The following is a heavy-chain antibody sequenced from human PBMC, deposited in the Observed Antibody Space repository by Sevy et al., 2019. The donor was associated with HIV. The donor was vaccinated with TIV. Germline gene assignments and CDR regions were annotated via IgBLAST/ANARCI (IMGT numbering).Heavy chain of an antibody. CDR1: GYTFTSYY. CDR3: AGVVAVAGYDY. J-gene: IGHJ4*02. V-gene: IGHV1-46*01. Sequence: ASVKVSCKASGYTFTSYYMHWVRQAPGQGLEWMGIINPSGGSTSYAQKFQGRVTMTRDTSTSTVYMELSSLRSEDTAVYYCAGVVAVAGYDYWGQGTLVTVSS. CDR2: INPSGGST. D-gene: IGHD6-19*01.